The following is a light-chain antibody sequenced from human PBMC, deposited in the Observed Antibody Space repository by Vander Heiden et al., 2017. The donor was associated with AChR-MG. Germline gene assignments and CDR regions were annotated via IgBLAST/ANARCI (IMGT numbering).Light chain of an antibody. CDR2: STN. CDR3: LLYMGSGVWV. J-gene: IGLJ3*02. Sequence: QTVVTQEPSFSVSPGGPVTLTCGLSSGQVSRRSYHSWHQQTPGQAPRTLVFSTNTRSSGVPERFSGSILGNKAALTITGAQAHDESEYYCLLYMGSGVWVFGGGTKLTVL. V-gene: IGLV8-61*01. CDR1: SGQVSRRSY.